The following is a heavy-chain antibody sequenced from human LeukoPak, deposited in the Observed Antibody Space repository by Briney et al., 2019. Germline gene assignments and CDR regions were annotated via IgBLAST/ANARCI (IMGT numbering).Heavy chain of an antibody. Sequence: QLGGSLRLSCAASGFTFSSYSMNWVRQAPGKGLEWVSYISSSSSTIYYADSVKGRFTISRDNAKNSLYLQMNSLRAEDTAVYYCARDRKVRGVIIIAYWGQGTLVTVSS. V-gene: IGHV3-48*04. CDR2: ISSSSSTI. CDR3: ARDRKVRGVIIIAY. D-gene: IGHD3-10*01. CDR1: GFTFSSYS. J-gene: IGHJ4*02.